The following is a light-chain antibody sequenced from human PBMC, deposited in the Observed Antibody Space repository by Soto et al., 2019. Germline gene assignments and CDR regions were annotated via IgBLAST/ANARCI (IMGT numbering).Light chain of an antibody. J-gene: IGKJ3*01. CDR1: QDIKNY. CDR2: NAS. CDR3: QQYDDLFT. V-gene: IGKV1-33*01. Sequence: DIQMTQSPSSLSASVGDRVTITCQASQDIKNYLNWYKQKPGKAPKLLIYNASTMESGVPSRFSGTGSGTHFTFTISSLQPEDISTYYCQQYDDLFTFGPGTKVDI.